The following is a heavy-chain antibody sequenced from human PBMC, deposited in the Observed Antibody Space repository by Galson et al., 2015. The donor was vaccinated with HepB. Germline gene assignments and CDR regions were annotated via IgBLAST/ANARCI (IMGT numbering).Heavy chain of an antibody. CDR2: ISSSSSTI. V-gene: IGHV3-48*04. J-gene: IGHJ3*02. D-gene: IGHD6-13*01. CDR3: ARARGIAAAILDAFDI. Sequence: SLSLSCAASGFTFSSYSMNWVRQAPGKGLEWVSYISSSSSTIYYADSVKGRFTISRDNAKNSLYLQMNSLRAEDTAVYYCARARGIAAAILDAFDIWGQGTMVTVSS. CDR1: GFTFSSYS.